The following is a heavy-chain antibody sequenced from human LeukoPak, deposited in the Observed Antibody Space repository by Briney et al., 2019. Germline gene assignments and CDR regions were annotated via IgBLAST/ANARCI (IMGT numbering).Heavy chain of an antibody. J-gene: IGHJ4*01. D-gene: IGHD3-10*01. Sequence: GGSLRLSCAASGFTFSDYGMHWVRQAPGKGLEWVAFLRYDGTNEYYSDSVRGRFSISRDNSKNTVYLQMNRLRAEDTAVYYCAKDPISLGKLLSSLEHWGQGILVTVSS. CDR3: AKDPISLGKLLSSLEH. CDR1: GFTFSDYG. CDR2: LRYDGTNE. V-gene: IGHV3-30*02.